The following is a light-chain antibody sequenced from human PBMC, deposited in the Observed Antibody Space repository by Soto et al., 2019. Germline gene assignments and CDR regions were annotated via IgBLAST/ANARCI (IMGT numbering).Light chain of an antibody. J-gene: IGKJ1*01. CDR2: KAS. Sequence: DIQMTQSPSTLSASVGDRVTITCRASQSISSWLAWYQQKPGKAPKLLIYKASSLESGVPSRFSGSGSGTEFTLTISILQPDDFATYYCQQYNSYSRTFGQGTKVESK. CDR3: QQYNSYSRT. CDR1: QSISSW. V-gene: IGKV1-5*03.